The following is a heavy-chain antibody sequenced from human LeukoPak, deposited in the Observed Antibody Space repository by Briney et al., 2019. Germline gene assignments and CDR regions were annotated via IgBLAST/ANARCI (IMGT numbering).Heavy chain of an antibody. V-gene: IGHV4-39*01. D-gene: IGHD3-22*01. CDR3: ARHDSSGYYYVRAYFDY. CDR1: GGSISSSSYY. J-gene: IGHJ4*02. Sequence: SETLSLTCTVSGGSISSSSYYWGWIRQPRGKGLEWIVNIYYSGSTYYNPSRKSRVTISVNTSKNEFSLKLSSVTAADTAVYYCARHDSSGYYYVRAYFDYWGQGTLVTVSS. CDR2: IYYSGST.